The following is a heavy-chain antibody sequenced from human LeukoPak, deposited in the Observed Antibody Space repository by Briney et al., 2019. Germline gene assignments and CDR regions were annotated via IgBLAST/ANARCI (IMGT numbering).Heavy chain of an antibody. CDR1: GYSFTSYW. V-gene: IGHV5-51*01. D-gene: IGHD6-13*01. Sequence: GESLKISCKGSGYSFTSYWTGWVRQMPGKGLEWMGIIYPGDSDTRYSPSFQGQVTISADKSISTAYLQWSSLKASDTAMYYCARPYSNSWTGFDYWGQGTLVTVSS. J-gene: IGHJ4*02. CDR2: IYPGDSDT. CDR3: ARPYSNSWTGFDY.